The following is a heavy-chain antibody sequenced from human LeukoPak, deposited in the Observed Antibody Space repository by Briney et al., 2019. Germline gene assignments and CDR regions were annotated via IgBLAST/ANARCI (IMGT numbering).Heavy chain of an antibody. CDR2: ISGDGTRT. CDR3: AKWPEGAMDYFDY. V-gene: IGHV3-23*01. CDR1: GFSFSSYA. Sequence: GGSLRLSCAASGFSFSSYAMTWARQAPVKGLEWVSAISGDGTRTYFADSVKGRFTISRDNSKNTLYLEMSSLRVEDTAIYYCAKWPEGAMDYFDYWGQGTLVTVSS. D-gene: IGHD3-16*01. J-gene: IGHJ4*02.